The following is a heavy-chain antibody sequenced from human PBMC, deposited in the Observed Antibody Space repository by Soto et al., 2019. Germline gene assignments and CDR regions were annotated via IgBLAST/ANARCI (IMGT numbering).Heavy chain of an antibody. Sequence: WTWIRQPPGKVLEWMGYIYYSGTTTNYNPSLKSRVTLSGDTSKNQFSLKLRSVTAADTAVYYCARLGGSYAVPHFDYWGQGTLVTFSS. CDR2: IYYSGTT. J-gene: IGHJ4*02. V-gene: IGHV4-59*08. D-gene: IGHD1-26*01. CDR3: ARLGGSYAVPHFDY.